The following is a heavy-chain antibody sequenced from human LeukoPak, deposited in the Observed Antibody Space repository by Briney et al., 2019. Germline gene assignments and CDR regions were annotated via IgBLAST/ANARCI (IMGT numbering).Heavy chain of an antibody. CDR1: GYTLTELS. Sequence: ASVKVSCKVSGYTLTELSRHWVRQAPGKGLEWMGGFDPEDGETIYAQKFQGRVTMTEDTSTDTAYMELSSLRSEDTAVYYCATNRLTIFGVVAGFDPWGQGTLVTVSS. CDR2: FDPEDGET. V-gene: IGHV1-24*01. CDR3: ATNRLTIFGVVAGFDP. D-gene: IGHD3-3*01. J-gene: IGHJ5*02.